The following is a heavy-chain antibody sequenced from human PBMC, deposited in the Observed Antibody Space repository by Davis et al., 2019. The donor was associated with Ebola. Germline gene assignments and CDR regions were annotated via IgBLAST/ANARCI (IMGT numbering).Heavy chain of an antibody. Sequence: AASAKVSCKASGYTFTSYGISWVRQAPGQGLEWMGWISAYNGNTNYAQKLQGRVTMTTDTSTSTAYMELRSLRSDDTAVYYCARDLGWFGELLSYYFDYWGQGTLVTVSS. CDR1: GYTFTSYG. CDR3: ARDLGWFGELLSYYFDY. CDR2: ISAYNGNT. J-gene: IGHJ4*02. D-gene: IGHD3-10*01. V-gene: IGHV1-18*01.